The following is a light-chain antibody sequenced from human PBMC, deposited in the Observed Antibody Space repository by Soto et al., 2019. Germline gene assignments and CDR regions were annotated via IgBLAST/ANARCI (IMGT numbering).Light chain of an antibody. CDR2: AAS. J-gene: IGKJ2*01. V-gene: IGKV1-8*01. CDR3: QHSGTYPYI. Sequence: AIRMTQSPSSLSASIGDRVTITCRASQGISSYLAWYQQKPGKAPKLLIYAASTLQSGVPSRFSGSGSGTEFTITIINPQPDDFATYYRQHSGTYPYIFGQGTKVDIK. CDR1: QGISSY.